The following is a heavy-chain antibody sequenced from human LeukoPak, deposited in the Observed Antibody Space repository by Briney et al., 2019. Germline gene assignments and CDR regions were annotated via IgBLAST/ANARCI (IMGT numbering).Heavy chain of an antibody. J-gene: IGHJ4*02. CDR1: GFTFSSYE. D-gene: IGHD1-26*01. Sequence: GGSLRLSCAASGFTFSSYEMNWVRQAPGKGLEWVSYISSSGSTIYYADSVKGRFTISRDNAKNSLYLQMNSLRAEDTAVYYCARDHIYSGSYGGLDYWGQGTLVTVSS. CDR2: ISSSGSTI. V-gene: IGHV3-48*03. CDR3: ARDHIYSGSYGGLDY.